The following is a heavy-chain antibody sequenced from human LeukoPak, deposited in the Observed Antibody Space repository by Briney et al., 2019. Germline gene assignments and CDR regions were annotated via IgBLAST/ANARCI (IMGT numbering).Heavy chain of an antibody. CDR3: ASGTWGFYDTTVGVY. V-gene: IGHV4-39*07. Sequence: PSETLSLTCTVSGGSISSNYYWGWIRQPPGQGLEWIGSIYYSGSTYYNPSLKSRVTISVDTSKNQFSLKLSSVTAADTAVFYCASGTWGFYDTTVGVYWGQGTLVTVSS. CDR1: GGSISSNYY. J-gene: IGHJ4*02. CDR2: IYYSGST. D-gene: IGHD3-22*01.